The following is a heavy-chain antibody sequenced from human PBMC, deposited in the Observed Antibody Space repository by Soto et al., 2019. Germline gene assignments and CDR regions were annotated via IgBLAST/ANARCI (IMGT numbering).Heavy chain of an antibody. CDR1: CGPISGSSYY. V-gene: IGHV4-39*01. Sequence: SETLSLTCTFSCGPISGSSYYWGWIRQPPGKGLECIGSVHYSGSTDYNPSLKSRVTISVDTSKNQFSLKLTSVTAADTAVYFCASFSGATYGDYGGGINYWGQGTLVTVSS. CDR2: VHYSGST. CDR3: ASFSGATYGDYGGGINY. J-gene: IGHJ4*02. D-gene: IGHD4-17*01.